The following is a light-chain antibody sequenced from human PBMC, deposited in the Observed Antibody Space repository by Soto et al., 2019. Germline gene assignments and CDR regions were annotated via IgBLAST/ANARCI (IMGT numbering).Light chain of an antibody. J-gene: IGKJ2*01. V-gene: IGKV4-1*01. CDR3: QQYHSNPST. CDR2: WAS. CDR1: QSLYNSNNLNY. Sequence: DIVMTQSPDSLAVSLGERATINCKSSQSLYNSNNLNYLAWYQQKPGQTPKLLLYWASTRESGVPDRFSGSGSGTDFTLTISSLQAADVAVYYCQQYHSNPSTFGQGTKLEIK.